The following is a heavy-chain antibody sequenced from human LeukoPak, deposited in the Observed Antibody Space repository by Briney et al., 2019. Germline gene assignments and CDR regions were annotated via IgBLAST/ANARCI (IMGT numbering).Heavy chain of an antibody. Sequence: SETLSLTCTVSGGSISSYYWSWIRQPPGKGLEWIGYIYYSGSTNYNPSLKSRVTISVDTSKNQFSLKLSSVTAADTAVYYCARDRTSGYDPEYYFDYWGQGTLVTVSS. D-gene: IGHD5-12*01. CDR1: GGSISSYY. V-gene: IGHV4-59*01. CDR3: ARDRTSGYDPEYYFDY. J-gene: IGHJ4*02. CDR2: IYYSGST.